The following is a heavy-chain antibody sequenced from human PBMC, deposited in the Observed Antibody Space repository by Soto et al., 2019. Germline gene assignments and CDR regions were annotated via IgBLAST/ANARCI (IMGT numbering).Heavy chain of an antibody. J-gene: IGHJ4*02. CDR1: EFTFSSYG. V-gene: IGHV3-33*01. CDR2: IWYDGSKK. D-gene: IGHD1-1*01. CDR3: ARETRYYFDS. Sequence: QLVESGGGVVQPGRSLRLSCAASEFTFSSYGMHWVRQAPGKGLEWVALIWYDGSKKYYVDSVKGRFTISRDNSKNTLYLQMNSLRVEDTAVYYCARETRYYFDSWGQGTLVTVSS.